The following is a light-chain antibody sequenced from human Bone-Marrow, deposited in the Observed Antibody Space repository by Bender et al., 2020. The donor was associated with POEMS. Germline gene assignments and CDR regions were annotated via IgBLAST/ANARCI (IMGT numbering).Light chain of an antibody. CDR3: ASWDDSLTVLV. CDR2: DVS. V-gene: IGLV2-14*03. Sequence: QSALTQPASVSGSPGQSITISCTGTSTDVGGFNFVSWYQQHPGKVPKLLIYDVSNRPSGVSNRFSGSKSGTSASLAISGLRSEDEADYYCASWDDSLTVLVFGGGTKLTVL. J-gene: IGLJ3*02. CDR1: STDVGGFNF.